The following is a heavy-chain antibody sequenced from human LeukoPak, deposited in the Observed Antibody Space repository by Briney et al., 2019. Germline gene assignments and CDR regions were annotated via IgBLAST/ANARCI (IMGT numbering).Heavy chain of an antibody. Sequence: ASVKVSCKASGYTFTGYYMHWVRQAPGQGLEWMGRIIPILGIANYAQKFQGRVTITADKSTSTAYMELSSLRSEDTAVYYCARGKIPYYFDYWGQGTLVTVSS. J-gene: IGHJ4*02. CDR1: GYTFTGYY. CDR3: ARGKIPYYFDY. CDR2: IIPILGIA. D-gene: IGHD2-2*02. V-gene: IGHV1-69*02.